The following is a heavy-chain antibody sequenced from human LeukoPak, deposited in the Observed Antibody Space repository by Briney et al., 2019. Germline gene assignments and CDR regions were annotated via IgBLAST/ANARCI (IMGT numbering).Heavy chain of an antibody. Sequence: SVTVSCKASGGTFRSYAISGVRQAPGQGLEWMGRIITIFGIANYAQKFKGRVTITADKSTSTAYMELSSLRSEDTAVYYCARDRRIAAASYYYGMDVWGQGTTVTVSS. CDR3: ARDRRIAAASYYYGMDV. V-gene: IGHV1-69*04. J-gene: IGHJ6*02. CDR2: IITIFGIA. D-gene: IGHD6-13*01. CDR1: GGTFRSYA.